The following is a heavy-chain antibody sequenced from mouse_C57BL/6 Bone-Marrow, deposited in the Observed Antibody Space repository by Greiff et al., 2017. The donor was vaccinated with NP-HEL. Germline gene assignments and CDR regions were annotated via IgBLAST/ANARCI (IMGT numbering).Heavy chain of an antibody. V-gene: IGHV14-4*01. D-gene: IGHD1-1*01. J-gene: IGHJ2*01. CDR3: TTYYGSSYDY. CDR2: IDPENGDT. CDR1: GFNIKDDY. Sequence: EVQLQQSGAELVRPGASVKLSCTASGFNIKDDYMHWVKQRPEQGLEWIGWIDPENGDTEYASKFQGKATITADTSSNTAYLQLSSLTSEDTAVYYCTTYYGSSYDYWGQGTTRTVSS.